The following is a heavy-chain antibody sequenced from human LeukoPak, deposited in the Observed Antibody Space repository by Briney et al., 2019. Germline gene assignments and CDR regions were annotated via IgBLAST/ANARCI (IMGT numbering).Heavy chain of an antibody. CDR1: GFTFSSYA. Sequence: GGSLRLSCAASGFTFSSYAMSWVRQAPGKGLEWVSAISGSGGSTYYADSVRGRFTISRDNSKNTPYLQMNSLRAEDTAVYYCAKGMVTTEDYFDYWGQGTLVTVSS. CDR3: AKGMVTTEDYFDY. V-gene: IGHV3-23*01. CDR2: ISGSGGST. D-gene: IGHD1-1*01. J-gene: IGHJ4*02.